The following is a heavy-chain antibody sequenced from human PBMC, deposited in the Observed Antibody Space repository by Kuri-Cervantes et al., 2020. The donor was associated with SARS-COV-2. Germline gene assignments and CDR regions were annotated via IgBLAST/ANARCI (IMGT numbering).Heavy chain of an antibody. D-gene: IGHD2/OR15-2a*01. CDR2: IYWDDDK. CDR1: GFSLSTSGVG. CDR3: AHTFLPYYYYGMDV. J-gene: IGHJ6*02. V-gene: IGHV2-5*02. Sequence: SGPTLVKPTQTLTLTCTFSGFSLSTSGVGVGWIRQPPGKALEWLALIYWDDDKRYSPSLKSRLTITKDTFKNQVVLTMTNMDPVDTATYYCAHTFLPYYYYGMDVWGQGTTVTVSS.